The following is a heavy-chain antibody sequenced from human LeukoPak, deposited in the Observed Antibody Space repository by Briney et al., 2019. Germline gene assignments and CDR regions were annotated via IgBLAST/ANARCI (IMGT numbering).Heavy chain of an antibody. Sequence: GGSLRLSCAASGFTLSSYAMSWVRQAPGKGLEWVSAISGSGGSTYYADSVKGRFTISRDNSKNTLYLQMNSLRAEDTAVYYCAKDRLPAGDYGNWFDPWGQGTLVTVSS. CDR2: ISGSGGST. CDR3: AKDRLPAGDYGNWFDP. V-gene: IGHV3-23*01. D-gene: IGHD4-17*01. J-gene: IGHJ5*02. CDR1: GFTLSSYA.